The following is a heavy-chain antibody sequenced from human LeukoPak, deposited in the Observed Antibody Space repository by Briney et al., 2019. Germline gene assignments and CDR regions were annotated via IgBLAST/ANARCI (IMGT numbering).Heavy chain of an antibody. D-gene: IGHD3-22*01. V-gene: IGHV3-21*01. CDR2: ISSSSSYI. Sequence: GALRLSCAASGFTFSSYSMNWVRQAPGKGLEWVSSISSSSSYIYYADSVKGRFTISRDNAKNSLYLQMNSLRADDKAVYYCARGGEYYDSSGYYYPEGRYFDYRGQGTLVTVSS. CDR3: ARGGEYYDSSGYYYPEGRYFDY. CDR1: GFTFSSYS. J-gene: IGHJ4*02.